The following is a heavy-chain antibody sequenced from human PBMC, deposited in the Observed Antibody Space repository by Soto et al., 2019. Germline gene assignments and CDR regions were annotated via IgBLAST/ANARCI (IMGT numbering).Heavy chain of an antibody. V-gene: IGHV1-69*01. J-gene: IGHJ4*02. D-gene: IGHD6-13*01. CDR3: ARRQEYSGSWYYFDY. Sequence: VQLMQSGAEVKQPGSSVKVSCKASGGTFSSHSINWVRQAPGQGLEWMGGIITLFGTANYAQNFQGRVTITADQSTSTAYMELNSLRSDDTAVYYCARRQEYSGSWYYFDYWGQGTLVTVSS. CDR2: IITLFGTA. CDR1: GGTFSSHS.